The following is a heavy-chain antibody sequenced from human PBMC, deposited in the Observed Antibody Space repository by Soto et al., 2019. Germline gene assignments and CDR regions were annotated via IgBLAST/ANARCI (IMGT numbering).Heavy chain of an antibody. J-gene: IGHJ4*02. CDR2: INSDGSST. D-gene: IGHD3-22*01. CDR3: ARAYYDSSRLLDY. V-gene: IGHV3-74*01. CDR1: GFTFSSYG. Sequence: GGSLRLSCAASGFTFSSYGGHWVRQAPGKGLVWVSRINSDGSSTSYADSVKGRFTISRDNAKNTLYLQMNSLRAEDTAVYYCARAYYDSSRLLDYWGQGTLVTVSS.